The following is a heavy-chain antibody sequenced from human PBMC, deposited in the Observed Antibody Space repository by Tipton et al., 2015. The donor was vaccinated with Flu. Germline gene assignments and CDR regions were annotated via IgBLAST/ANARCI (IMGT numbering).Heavy chain of an antibody. CDR1: GYTFTTYD. J-gene: IGHJ4*02. Sequence: QSGAEVKKPGASVQVSCKASGYTFTTYDINWMRQAPGQGLEWMGWMNPNNGKAAYAQKFQGRVTMTGNSSISTAYMELSSLRFDDTAVYYCAIQLDPNFWGQGTLVTVSS. CDR2: MNPNNGKA. V-gene: IGHV1-8*01. D-gene: IGHD3/OR15-3a*01. CDR3: AIQLDPNF.